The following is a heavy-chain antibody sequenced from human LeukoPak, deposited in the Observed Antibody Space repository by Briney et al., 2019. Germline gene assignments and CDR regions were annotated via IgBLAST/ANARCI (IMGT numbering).Heavy chain of an antibody. D-gene: IGHD3-10*01. CDR3: ARDGGNYYGSGSYPDY. CDR1: GYTFTGYY. Sequence: ASVKVSCKASGYTFTGYYMHWVGQTPGQGLEWMGWINPNSGGTNCAQKFQGRVTMTRDTSISTAYMELSRLRSDDTAVYYCARDGGNYYGSGSYPDYWGQGTLVTVSS. V-gene: IGHV1-2*02. CDR2: INPNSGGT. J-gene: IGHJ4*02.